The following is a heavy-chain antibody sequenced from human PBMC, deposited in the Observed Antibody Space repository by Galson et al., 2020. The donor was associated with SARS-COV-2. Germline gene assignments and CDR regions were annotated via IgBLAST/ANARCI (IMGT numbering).Heavy chain of an antibody. CDR2: IYHSGNT. CDR1: GGSISSSNW. CDR3: ARARIYSGYDWLYGMDV. V-gene: IGHV4-4*02. J-gene: IGHJ6*02. D-gene: IGHD5-12*01. Sequence: ASETLSLTCAVSGGSISSSNWWSWVRQPPGKGLEWIGEIYHSGNTNYNPSLTSRLTISVDKSKNQFSLKLSSVTAADTAVYYCARARIYSGYDWLYGMDVWGQGTTVTVSS.